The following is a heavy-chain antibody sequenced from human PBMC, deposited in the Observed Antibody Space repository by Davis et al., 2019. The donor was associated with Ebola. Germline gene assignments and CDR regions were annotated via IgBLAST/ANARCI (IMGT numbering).Heavy chain of an antibody. Sequence: GESLKISCAASGFTFSDYYMSWIRQAPGKGLEWVSYISSSSSTIYYADSVKGRFTISRDNAKNSLYLQMNSLRDEDTAVYYCARDGRYFDWTVDYWGQGTLVTVSS. V-gene: IGHV3-11*04. J-gene: IGHJ4*02. CDR3: ARDGRYFDWTVDY. D-gene: IGHD3-9*01. CDR1: GFTFSDYY. CDR2: ISSSSSTI.